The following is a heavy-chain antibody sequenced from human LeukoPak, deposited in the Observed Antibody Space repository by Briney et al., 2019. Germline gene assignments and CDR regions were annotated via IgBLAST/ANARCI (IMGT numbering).Heavy chain of an antibody. CDR2: IYYSGST. CDR1: GGSISSRSYH. Sequence: SETLSLTCTVSGGSISSRSYHWSWIRQPPGKGLEWIGSIYYSGSTYYNPSLKSRVTISVDRSKNQLSLKLNSVTAADTAVYYCARDGDGYNSDYWGQGTLVTVSS. D-gene: IGHD5-24*01. V-gene: IGHV4-39*07. J-gene: IGHJ4*02. CDR3: ARDGDGYNSDY.